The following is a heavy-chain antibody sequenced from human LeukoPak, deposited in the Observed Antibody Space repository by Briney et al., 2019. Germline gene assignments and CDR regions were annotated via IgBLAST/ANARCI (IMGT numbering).Heavy chain of an antibody. Sequence: GGSLRLSCAASGFTFSSYAMHWVRQAPGKGLEWVAVISYDGSNKYYADSVKGRFTISRDNSKNTLYLQMNSLRAEDTAMYYCARDAHSLAAAGTQYFQHWGQGTLVTVSS. D-gene: IGHD6-13*01. V-gene: IGHV3-30-3*01. CDR1: GFTFSSYA. J-gene: IGHJ1*01. CDR3: ARDAHSLAAAGTQYFQH. CDR2: ISYDGSNK.